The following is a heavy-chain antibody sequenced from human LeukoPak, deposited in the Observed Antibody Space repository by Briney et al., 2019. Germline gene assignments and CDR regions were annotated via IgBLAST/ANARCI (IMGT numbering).Heavy chain of an antibody. D-gene: IGHD1-14*01. V-gene: IGHV3-33*06. J-gene: IGHJ4*02. CDR1: GFTFSSYG. CDR3: TKKPGGGAFDY. Sequence: GGSLRLSCAASGFTFSSYGMHWVRQAPGKGLEWVAVIWYDGSNKYYADSVKGRFTISRDNSKNTLYLQMNSLRAEDTAVYYWTKKPGGGAFDYWGQGTLVTVSS. CDR2: IWYDGSNK.